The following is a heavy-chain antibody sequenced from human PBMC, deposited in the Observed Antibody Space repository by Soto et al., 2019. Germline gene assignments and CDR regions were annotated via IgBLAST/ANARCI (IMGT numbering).Heavy chain of an antibody. CDR3: ARTSTSGTRVDY. V-gene: IGHV4-4*02. CDR2: VYHSGST. CDR1: GGSISTSNW. J-gene: IGHJ4*02. D-gene: IGHD1-1*01. Sequence: QVQLQESGPGLVKPSGTLSLTCAVSGGSISTSNWWSWVRQPPGKGLGWIGEVYHSGSTNYNPSFKRRVXXXVXXSKTQFSRKLNSVSAADAALDYCARTSTSGTRVDYWGQGSLVTVSS.